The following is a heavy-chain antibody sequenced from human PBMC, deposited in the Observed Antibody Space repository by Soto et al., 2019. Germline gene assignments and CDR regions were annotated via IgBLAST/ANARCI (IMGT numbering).Heavy chain of an antibody. CDR2: IYYSGST. Sequence: ETLSLTCTVSGGSISSSSYYWGWIRQPPGKGLEWIGTIYYSGSTYYNPSLKSRVTISVDTSKNQFSLKLSSVTAADTAVYYCARERYSYGEDYWGQGTLVTVSS. J-gene: IGHJ4*02. CDR1: GGSISSSSYY. CDR3: ARERYSYGEDY. D-gene: IGHD5-18*01. V-gene: IGHV4-39*02.